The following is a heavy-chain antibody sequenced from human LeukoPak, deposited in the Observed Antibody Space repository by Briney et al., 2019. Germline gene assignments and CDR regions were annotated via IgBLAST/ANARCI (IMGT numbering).Heavy chain of an antibody. CDR2: IYSGGST. CDR1: GFTVSSNY. D-gene: IGHD6-25*01. J-gene: IGHJ3*02. Sequence: PGGSLRLSCEASGFTVSSNYMNWVRQAPGKGLEWVSVIYSGGSTYYADSVKGRFTISRDNSKNTLYLQMNSLRAEDTAVYYCARDRAAGYADAFDIWGQGTMVTVSS. CDR3: ARDRAAGYADAFDI. V-gene: IGHV3-66*01.